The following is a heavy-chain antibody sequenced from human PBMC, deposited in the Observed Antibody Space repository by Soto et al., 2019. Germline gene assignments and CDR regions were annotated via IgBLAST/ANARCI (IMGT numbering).Heavy chain of an antibody. Sequence: QVQLVQSGAEVKKPGASVKVSCKASGYTFTGYYMHWVRQAPGQGLEWMGWINPNSGGTNYAQKFEGWVTMTRDTSISTAYMVLSRLRSDDTAVYYCARVRGAAAALGYFDYWGQGTLVTVSS. CDR1: GYTFTGYY. CDR3: ARVRGAAAALGYFDY. D-gene: IGHD6-13*01. V-gene: IGHV1-2*04. CDR2: INPNSGGT. J-gene: IGHJ4*02.